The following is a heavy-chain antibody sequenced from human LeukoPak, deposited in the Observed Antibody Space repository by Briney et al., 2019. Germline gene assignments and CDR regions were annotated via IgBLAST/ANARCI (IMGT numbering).Heavy chain of an antibody. Sequence: GGSLRLSCAASGFTVSSNYMSWVRQAPGKGLEWVSVIYSGGSTYYADSVKGRFTISRDNSKNTLYLQMGSLRAEDMAVYYCARSMLRYFDWALPYYFDYWGQGTLVTVSS. J-gene: IGHJ4*02. CDR2: IYSGGST. D-gene: IGHD3-9*01. CDR1: GFTVSSNY. V-gene: IGHV3-53*05. CDR3: ARSMLRYFDWALPYYFDY.